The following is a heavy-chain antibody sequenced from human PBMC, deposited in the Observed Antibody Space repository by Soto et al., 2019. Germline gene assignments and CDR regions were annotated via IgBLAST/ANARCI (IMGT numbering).Heavy chain of an antibody. CDR3: ATKISETRPDYDILTGPDY. CDR1: GYTFTSYA. Sequence: GASVKVSCKASGYTFTSYAISWVRQAPGQGLEWMEWISAYNGNTNYAQKLQGRVTMTTDTSTSTAYMELRSLRSDDTAVHYCATKISETRPDYDILTGPDYWGQGTLVTVS. CDR2: ISAYNGNT. V-gene: IGHV1-18*01. J-gene: IGHJ4*02. D-gene: IGHD3-9*01.